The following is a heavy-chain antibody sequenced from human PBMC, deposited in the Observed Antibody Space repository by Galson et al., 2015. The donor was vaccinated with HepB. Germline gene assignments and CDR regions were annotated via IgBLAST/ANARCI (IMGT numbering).Heavy chain of an antibody. V-gene: IGHV1-2*02. CDR3: ARDLDYSGSYYYYYYMDV. CDR1: GYTFTGYY. Sequence: SVKVSCKASGYTFTGYYIHWVRQAPGQGLEWMGWINPNSGGTNYAQNFQGRVTMTRDTSISTAYMELSSLRSDDTAVYYCARDLDYSGSYYYYYYMDVWGKGTTVTVSS. D-gene: IGHD1-26*01. CDR2: INPNSGGT. J-gene: IGHJ6*03.